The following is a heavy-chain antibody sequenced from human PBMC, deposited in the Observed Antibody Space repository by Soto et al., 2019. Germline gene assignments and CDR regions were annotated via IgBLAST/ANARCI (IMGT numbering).Heavy chain of an antibody. Sequence: QITLKESGPPLVTPTQPLTLTCTFSGFSLSTSGMGVHWIRQPPGKALEWLALIYWDGDKRYRPSLKSRPTITEDTAKNQVVLTMTNMDPVDTAAYYCAHKASSGRIYWGQGTLVTVSS. CDR2: IYWDGDK. CDR1: GFSLSTSGMG. J-gene: IGHJ4*02. CDR3: AHKASSGRIY. D-gene: IGHD1-26*01. V-gene: IGHV2-5*02.